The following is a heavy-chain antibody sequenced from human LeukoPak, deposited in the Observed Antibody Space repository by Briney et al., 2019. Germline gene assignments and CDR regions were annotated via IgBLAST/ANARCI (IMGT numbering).Heavy chain of an antibody. V-gene: IGHV3-23*01. CDR1: GFTFSTYA. Sequence: GGSLRLSCAASGFTFSTYAMTWVRQAPGKGPEWVSAISASGDTTYIADSVKGRFTMSRDNSKNTLYLQMKSLSGEDTAVYYCAKPVDDYDSSGYGPFNIWGQGTMVTVSS. CDR2: ISASGDTT. D-gene: IGHD3-22*01. J-gene: IGHJ3*02. CDR3: AKPVDDYDSSGYGPFNI.